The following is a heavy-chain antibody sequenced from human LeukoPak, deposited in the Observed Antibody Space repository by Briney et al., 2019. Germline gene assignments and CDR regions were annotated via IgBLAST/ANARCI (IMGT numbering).Heavy chain of an antibody. CDR1: GFAFSSYW. CDR3: ASSAYSSSWFFGVRYGMDV. D-gene: IGHD6-13*01. Sequence: QTGGSLRLSCAASGFAFSSYWMSWVRQAPGKGPEWVANIKQDGSEKYYVDSVKGRFSISRDNAKNSLYLQMNSLRAEDTAMYYCASSAYSSSWFFGVRYGMDVWGQGTTVTVSS. CDR2: IKQDGSEK. V-gene: IGHV3-7*01. J-gene: IGHJ6*02.